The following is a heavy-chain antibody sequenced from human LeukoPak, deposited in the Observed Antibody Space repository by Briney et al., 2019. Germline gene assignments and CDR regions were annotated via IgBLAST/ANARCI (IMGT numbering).Heavy chain of an antibody. CDR2: ITGGGGTT. V-gene: IGHV3-23*01. Sequence: PGGSLRLSCEASGLTFSSYGMSWVRQAPGKGLQWVSAITGGGGTTYYADSVKGRFTISSDNSKNMLYLQMNSLRAEDTAVYYCAKMQGYFDYWGQGTLVPVSS. J-gene: IGHJ4*02. CDR3: AKMQGYFDY. CDR1: GLTFSSYG.